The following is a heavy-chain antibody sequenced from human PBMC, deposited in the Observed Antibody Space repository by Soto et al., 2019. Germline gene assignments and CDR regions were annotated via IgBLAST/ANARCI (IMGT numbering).Heavy chain of an antibody. D-gene: IGHD2-15*01. CDR2: ISAYNGNT. CDR1: GYTFTSYG. V-gene: IGHV1-18*01. J-gene: IGHJ6*02. CDR3: ARFRVVVAATHYYYYGMDV. Sequence: GASVKVSCKASGYTFTSYGISWVRQAPGQGLEWMGWISAYNGNTNYAQKLQGRVTMTTDTSTSTAYMELRSLRSDDTAVYYCARFRVVVAATHYYYYGMDVWGQGTTVTVSS.